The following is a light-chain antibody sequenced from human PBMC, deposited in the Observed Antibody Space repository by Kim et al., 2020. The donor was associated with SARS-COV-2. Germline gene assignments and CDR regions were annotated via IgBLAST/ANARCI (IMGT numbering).Light chain of an antibody. V-gene: IGLV3-1*01. CDR3: QAWDSSLV. CDR2: QDS. Sequence: SYELTQPPSVSVSPGQTASITCSGDKLGDKYACWYQQKPGQSPVLVIYQDSKRPSGIPERFSGSNSGNTATLTISETQAMDEADYYCQAWDSSLVFG. CDR1: KLGDKY. J-gene: IGLJ2*01.